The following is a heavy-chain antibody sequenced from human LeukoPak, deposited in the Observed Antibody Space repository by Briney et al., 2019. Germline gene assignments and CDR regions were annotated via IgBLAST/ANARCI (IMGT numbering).Heavy chain of an antibody. J-gene: IGHJ3*02. D-gene: IGHD3/OR15-3a*01. CDR1: GGSISSGSYY. V-gene: IGHV4-61*02. Sequence: SETLSLTCTVSGGSISSGSYYWSWTRQPAGKGLEWIGRIYTSGSTNYNPSLKSRVTISVDTSKNQFSLKLRSVTAADTAVYYCARGDFGATGAFDIWGQGTMVTVSS. CDR2: IYTSGST. CDR3: ARGDFGATGAFDI.